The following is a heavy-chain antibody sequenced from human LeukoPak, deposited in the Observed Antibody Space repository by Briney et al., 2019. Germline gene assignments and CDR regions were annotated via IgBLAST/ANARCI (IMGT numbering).Heavy chain of an antibody. Sequence: SETLSLTCTVSGASISSYYWSWIRQSPGKGLEWIGNIYYSGSTNYNPSLKSRVTISVDTSKSQFSLRLSSVTAADTAVYYCAREYCGGDCYSYYFDYWGQGTLVTVSS. J-gene: IGHJ4*02. D-gene: IGHD2-21*02. CDR1: GASISSYY. CDR3: AREYCGGDCYSYYFDY. V-gene: IGHV4-59*01. CDR2: IYYSGST.